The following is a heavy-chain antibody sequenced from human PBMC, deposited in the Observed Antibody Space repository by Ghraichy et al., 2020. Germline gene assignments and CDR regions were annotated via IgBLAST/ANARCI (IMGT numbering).Heavy chain of an antibody. J-gene: IGHJ4*02. CDR2: INQDATDK. D-gene: IGHD2-15*01. CDR3: ARDVGYCADC. CDR1: GFSFSSYW. Sequence: LNISCAASGFSFSSYWMTWVRQAPGKGLEWVANINQDATDKNYVDSVKGRFTISRDNAKNSLYLQMNSLRAEDTAVYYCARDVGYCADCWGQGTLVTVSS. V-gene: IGHV3-7*01.